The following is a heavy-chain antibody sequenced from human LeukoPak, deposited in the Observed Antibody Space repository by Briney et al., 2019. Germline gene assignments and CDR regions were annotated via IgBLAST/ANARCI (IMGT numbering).Heavy chain of an antibody. J-gene: IGHJ4*02. Sequence: PGGSLRLSCAASGFTFSSYSMNWVRQAPGKGLEWVSYISSSSGTIYYADSVKGRFTISRDNAKNSLYLQMNSLRAEDTAVYYCARSIAARGFDYWGQGTLVTVSS. D-gene: IGHD6-6*01. CDR1: GFTFSSYS. V-gene: IGHV3-48*04. CDR2: ISSSSGTI. CDR3: ARSIAARGFDY.